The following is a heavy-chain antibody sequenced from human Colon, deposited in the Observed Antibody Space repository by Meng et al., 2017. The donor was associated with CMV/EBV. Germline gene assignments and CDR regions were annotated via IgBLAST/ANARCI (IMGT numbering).Heavy chain of an antibody. D-gene: IGHD2-8*02. CDR2: IHWYDDK. CDR1: WFSLTTTGAG. CDR3: ARHSLTILTD. J-gene: IGHJ4*02. V-gene: IGHV2-5*01. Sequence: ITFGQSVLPLVKPPQTLTLTSTFSWFSLTTTGAGVASVRHPPGKAPELLALIHWYDDKRYSPSLKNSLNIPKDTSKNQVVLSMTDLDPADTGTFYCARHSLTILTDWGQGALVTVSS.